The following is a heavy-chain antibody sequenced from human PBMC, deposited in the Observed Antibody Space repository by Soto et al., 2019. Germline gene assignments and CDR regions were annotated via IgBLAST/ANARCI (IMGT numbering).Heavy chain of an antibody. CDR2: INPSGGST. D-gene: IGHD2-15*01. CDR3: ARGRISYCSGGSCPLAAFDI. Sequence: ASVKVSCKASGYTFTSYYMHWVRQAPGQGLEWMGIINPSGGSTSYAQKFQGRVTMTRDTSTSTVYMELSSLRSDDTAVYYCARGRISYCSGGSCPLAAFDIWGQGTMVTVSS. J-gene: IGHJ3*02. CDR1: GYTFTSYY. V-gene: IGHV1-46*01.